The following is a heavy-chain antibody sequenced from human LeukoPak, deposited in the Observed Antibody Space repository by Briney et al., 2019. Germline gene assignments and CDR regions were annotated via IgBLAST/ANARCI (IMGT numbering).Heavy chain of an antibody. Sequence: GGSLRLSCATSGFTFSSYLMHWVRQAPGKRLVWVARIHSDGIGTTYADSVKGRFTISRDNAKNTVSLQMNSLRAEDTAVYYCARGGVGCFDYWGQGTLVTVSS. CDR1: GFTFSSYL. J-gene: IGHJ4*02. D-gene: IGHD6-19*01. CDR3: ARGGVGCFDY. V-gene: IGHV3-74*01. CDR2: IHSDGIGT.